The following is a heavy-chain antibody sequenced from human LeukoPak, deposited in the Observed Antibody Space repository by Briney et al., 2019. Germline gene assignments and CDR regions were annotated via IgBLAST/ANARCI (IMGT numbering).Heavy chain of an antibody. V-gene: IGHV4-39*01. D-gene: IGHD1-14*01. CDR1: GGSISSGGYY. Sequence: SETLSLTCTVSGGSISSGGYYWGWIRQPPGKGLEWIGSVYYSGSTYYNPSLKSRVTMSVDTSKNQFSLKLSSVTAADTAVYYCARPTGGYWGQGTLVTVSS. CDR2: VYYSGST. CDR3: ARPTGGY. J-gene: IGHJ4*02.